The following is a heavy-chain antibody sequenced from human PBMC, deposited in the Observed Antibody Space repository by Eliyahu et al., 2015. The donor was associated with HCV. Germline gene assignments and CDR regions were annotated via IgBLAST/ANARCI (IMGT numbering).Heavy chain of an antibody. D-gene: IGHD3-3*01. CDR3: ARATHYDFWSGHYYYGMDV. V-gene: IGHV3-74*01. Sequence: RQAPGKGLVWVSRINSDGSSTSYADFVKGRFTISRDNAKNTLYLQMNSLRAEDTAVYFCARATHYDFWSGHYYYGMDVWGQGTTVTVSS. CDR2: INSDGSST. J-gene: IGHJ6*02.